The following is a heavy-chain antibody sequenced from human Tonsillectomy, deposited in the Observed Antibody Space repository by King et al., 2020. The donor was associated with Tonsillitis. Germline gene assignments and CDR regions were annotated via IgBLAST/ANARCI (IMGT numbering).Heavy chain of an antibody. D-gene: IGHD2-15*01. CDR1: GGSISSGGYY. V-gene: IGHV4-31*03. CDR2: IYYSGST. Sequence: VQLQESGPGLVKPSQTLSLTCTVSGGSISSGGYYWSWIRQHPGKGLEWIGYIYYSGSTYYNPSLKSRVTISVDTSKNQFSLKLSSVTAADTAVYYCARDVRATYSYGMAVWGQGTTVTVSS. CDR3: ARDVRATYSYGMAV. J-gene: IGHJ6*02.